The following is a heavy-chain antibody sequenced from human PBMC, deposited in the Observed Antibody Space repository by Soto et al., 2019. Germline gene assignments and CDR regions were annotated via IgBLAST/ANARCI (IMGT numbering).Heavy chain of an antibody. V-gene: IGHV3-9*01. CDR2: ISWNSGSV. CDR3: AKGLRQWLSRSAFDI. CDR1: GLTCDDYA. Sequence: EVQLVESGGGWVQPGSSLKLSCSDSGLTCDDYAMHWVRQSLGKGLEWVSGISWNSGSVGYADSVKGRFTISRDNAKNSLYLQMNSLRAEDTALYYCAKGLRQWLSRSAFDIWGQGTMVTVSS. J-gene: IGHJ3*02. D-gene: IGHD6-19*01.